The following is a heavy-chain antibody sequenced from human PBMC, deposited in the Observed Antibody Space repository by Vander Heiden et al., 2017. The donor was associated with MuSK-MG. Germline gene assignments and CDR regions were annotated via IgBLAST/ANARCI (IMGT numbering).Heavy chain of an antibody. CDR2: INSDGSDT. Sequence: EVQLVESGGGLVQPGGSLRLPCAASGFTFATYWMHWVRRAPGKGLVWVSRINSDGSDTNYADSVKGRFTISRDNAKNTLYLQMNSLRAEDTAVYYCARHNTFDYWGQGTLVTVSS. CDR3: ARHNTFDY. CDR1: GFTFATYW. V-gene: IGHV3-74*01. J-gene: IGHJ4*02.